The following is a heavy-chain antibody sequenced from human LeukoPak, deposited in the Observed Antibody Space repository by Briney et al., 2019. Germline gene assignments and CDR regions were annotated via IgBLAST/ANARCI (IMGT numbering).Heavy chain of an antibody. CDR3: ARSGRYFDWLLGRDGPLNWFDP. J-gene: IGHJ5*02. V-gene: IGHV1-8*01. CDR2: MNPNIGNT. D-gene: IGHD3-9*01. Sequence: ASVKVSCKASGYTFTSYDINWVRQATGQGLEWMGWMNPNIGNTGYAQKFQGRVTMTRNTSISTAYMELSSLRSEDTAVYYCARSGRYFDWLLGRDGPLNWFDPWGQGTLVTVSS. CDR1: GYTFTSYD.